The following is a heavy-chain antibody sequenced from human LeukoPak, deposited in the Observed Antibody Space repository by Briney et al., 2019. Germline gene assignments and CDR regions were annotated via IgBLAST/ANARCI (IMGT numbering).Heavy chain of an antibody. Sequence: PGGSLRLSCAASGFTFSSYWMSWVRQAPGKGLEWVANIKQDGSEKYYVDSVKGRFTISRDNAKNSLYLQMNSLRAEDTAVYYCARGAETFSSGYDSHYFDYWGQGTLVTVSS. CDR2: IKQDGSEK. V-gene: IGHV3-7*03. J-gene: IGHJ4*02. D-gene: IGHD5-12*01. CDR3: ARGAETFSSGYDSHYFDY. CDR1: GFTFSSYW.